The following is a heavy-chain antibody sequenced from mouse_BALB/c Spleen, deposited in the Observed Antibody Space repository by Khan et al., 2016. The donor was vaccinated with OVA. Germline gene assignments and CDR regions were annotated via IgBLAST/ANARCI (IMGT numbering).Heavy chain of an antibody. J-gene: IGHJ3*01. V-gene: IGHV1S137*01. CDR3: GRGSGHYRFAY. CDR1: GYTFTDFA. Sequence: VQLKQSGAELVRPGVSVKISCKGSGYTFTDFAMHWVKQSHAKSLEWIGVISTYYGDANYNQNFKGKATMTVDKYSSTAYMELARLTSEDSAIYYCGRGSGHYRFAYWGQGTLVTVSA. CDR2: ISTYYGDA. D-gene: IGHD2-1*01.